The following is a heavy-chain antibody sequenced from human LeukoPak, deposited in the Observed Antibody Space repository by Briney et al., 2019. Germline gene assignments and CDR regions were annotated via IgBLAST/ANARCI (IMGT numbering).Heavy chain of an antibody. Sequence: GGSLRLSCAASGFTFGTYATSWVRQAPEKGLEWVSAISGSGGTTKYADSVNGRFTISRDNSKNTLYLQMNSLSADDTAVYYCAKAYSTSWYHLAGSWGQGTLVTVSS. D-gene: IGHD6-13*01. V-gene: IGHV3-23*01. CDR3: AKAYSTSWYHLAGS. J-gene: IGHJ5*02. CDR2: ISGSGGTT. CDR1: GFTFGTYA.